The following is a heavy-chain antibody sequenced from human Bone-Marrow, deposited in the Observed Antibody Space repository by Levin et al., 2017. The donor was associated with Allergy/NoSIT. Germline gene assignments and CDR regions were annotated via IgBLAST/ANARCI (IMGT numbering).Heavy chain of an antibody. J-gene: IGHJ4*02. Sequence: GGSLRLSCKASGYSFSNYWVGWVRQMPGKGLESMGIIFPGDSDTRYSPSFQGQVTISVDTSISTAYLQWSSLRASDTAMYYCVRQGQGYSYVGYWGQGTLVTVSS. CDR2: IFPGDSDT. CDR1: GYSFSNYW. CDR3: VRQGQGYSYVGY. D-gene: IGHD5-18*01. V-gene: IGHV5-51*01.